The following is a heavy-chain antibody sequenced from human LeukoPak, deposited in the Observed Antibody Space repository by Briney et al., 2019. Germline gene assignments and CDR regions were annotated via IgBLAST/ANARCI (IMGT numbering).Heavy chain of an antibody. CDR3: ARGLGTIPSFRFDP. D-gene: IGHD1-7*01. Sequence: ASVKLSCTASGYAFSSNDINWVRQTPGQGLERMGWMNPNSDNTGYAQKFQGRVTMTRNISISTAYMELSSLRSEDTAVYYCARGLGTIPSFRFDPWGQGTLVTVSS. V-gene: IGHV1-8*01. CDR2: MNPNSDNT. CDR1: GYAFSSND. J-gene: IGHJ5*02.